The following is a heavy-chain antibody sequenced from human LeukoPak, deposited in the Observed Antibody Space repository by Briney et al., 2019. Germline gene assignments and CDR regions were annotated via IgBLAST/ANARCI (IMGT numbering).Heavy chain of an antibody. CDR2: IYYSGST. D-gene: IGHD1-26*01. J-gene: IGHJ4*02. CDR3: ARDRVGATDY. CDR1: GGSISSYY. V-gene: IGHV4-59*01. Sequence: SETLSLTCTVSGGSISSYYWSWIRQPPGKGLEWIGYIYYSGSTNYNPSLKSRVTISVDTSKNQFSLKLSSVTAADTAVYYCARDRVGATDYWGQGTLVTVSS.